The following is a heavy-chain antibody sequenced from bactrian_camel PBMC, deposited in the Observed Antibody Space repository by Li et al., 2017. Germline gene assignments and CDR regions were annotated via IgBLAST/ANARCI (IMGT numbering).Heavy chain of an antibody. J-gene: IGHJ4*01. CDR2: INSGGGST. CDR1: GYTISSCN. Sequence: DVQLVESGGGSVQAGGSLRLSWVASGYTISSCNMGWYRQAPGKEREWVSHINSGGGSTYYADSVKGRFTLSQDNAKSTLYLQMNSLNVEDTALYYCAAESRRPYRMCSGRNYLGQGTQVTVS. D-gene: IGHD3*01. V-gene: IGHV3S40*01. CDR3: AAESRRPYRMCSGRNY.